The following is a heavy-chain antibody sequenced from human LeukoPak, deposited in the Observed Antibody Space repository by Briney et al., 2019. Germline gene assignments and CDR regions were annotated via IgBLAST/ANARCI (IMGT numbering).Heavy chain of an antibody. Sequence: SETLSLTCAVYGGSFSGYYWSWIRQPPGKGLEWIGEINHSGSTNYNPPLKSRVTISIDTSKNQFSLKLSSVTAADTAVYYCARAGVVVAATPTGWFDPWGQGTLVTVSS. CDR2: INHSGST. CDR3: ARAGVVVAATPTGWFDP. J-gene: IGHJ5*02. CDR1: GGSFSGYY. V-gene: IGHV4-34*01. D-gene: IGHD2-15*01.